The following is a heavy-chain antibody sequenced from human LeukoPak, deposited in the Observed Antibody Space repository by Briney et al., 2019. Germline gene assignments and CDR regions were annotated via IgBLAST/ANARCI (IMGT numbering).Heavy chain of an antibody. Sequence: GESLKISCKGSGYSFTSYWIGWVRQMPGKGLEWMGIIYPGDSDTRYSPSFQGQVTISADKSISTAYLQWSSLKASDTAMYYCATAAYCGGDCSDAFDFWGQGTMVTGSS. CDR2: IYPGDSDT. D-gene: IGHD2-21*02. V-gene: IGHV5-51*01. J-gene: IGHJ3*01. CDR3: ATAAYCGGDCSDAFDF. CDR1: GYSFTSYW.